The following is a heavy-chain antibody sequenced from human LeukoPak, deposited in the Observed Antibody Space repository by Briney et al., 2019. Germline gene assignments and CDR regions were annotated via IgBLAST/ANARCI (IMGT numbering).Heavy chain of an antibody. CDR2: INQDGGEK. CDR1: GFTFSSYW. CDR3: ARGLFFGRYINY. V-gene: IGHV3-7*05. D-gene: IGHD1-26*01. J-gene: IGHJ4*02. Sequence: PGGSLRLSCAASGFTFSSYWMSWVRQAPGKGLEWVANINQDGGEKYYVDSVKGRFTISRDNPKNSLYLQMNSLRAEDTAVYYCARGLFFGRYINYWGQGTLVTVSS.